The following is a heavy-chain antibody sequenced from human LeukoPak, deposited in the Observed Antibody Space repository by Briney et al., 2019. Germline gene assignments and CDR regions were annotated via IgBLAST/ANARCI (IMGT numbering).Heavy chain of an antibody. Sequence: PSQTLSLTCTVSGGSISSYYWSWIRQPPGKGLEWIGYIYYSGSTNYNPSLKSRVTISVDTSKNQFSLKLSSVTAADTAVYYCASLTEKKGYYYYYMDVWGKGTTVTVSS. J-gene: IGHJ6*03. CDR2: IYYSGST. V-gene: IGHV4-59*01. D-gene: IGHD4-11*01. CDR3: ASLTEKKGYYYYYMDV. CDR1: GGSISSYY.